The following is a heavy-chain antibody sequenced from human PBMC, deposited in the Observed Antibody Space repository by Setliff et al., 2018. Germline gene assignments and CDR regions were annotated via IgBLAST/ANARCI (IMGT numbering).Heavy chain of an antibody. J-gene: IGHJ4*02. Sequence: PGGSLRLSCAASGFTFDIYSMSWVRQVPGKGLEWVANIKQDGREKNYADSVKGRFTISRDNVRSSLFLQMNSLRVEDTAVYYCAREPWQQLVVDYWGQGTLVTVSS. CDR3: AREPWQQLVVDY. CDR2: IKQDGREK. CDR1: GFTFDIYS. V-gene: IGHV3-7*03. D-gene: IGHD6-13*01.